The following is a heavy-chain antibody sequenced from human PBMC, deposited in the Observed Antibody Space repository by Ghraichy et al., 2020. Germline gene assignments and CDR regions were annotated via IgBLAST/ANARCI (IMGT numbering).Heavy chain of an antibody. V-gene: IGHV3-74*01. D-gene: IGHD3-22*01. CDR1: GLTFSPYW. Sequence: GGSLRLSCAASGLTFSPYWMHWVRQGPGKGVVWVARVNSDGSSRSYADSVKGRFTISRDNAKKMLYLQMNSLRAEDTAVYYCVRDNDSSGRYYVGAFDFWGQGTMVTVSS. CDR2: VNSDGSSR. J-gene: IGHJ3*01. CDR3: VRDNDSSGRYYVGAFDF.